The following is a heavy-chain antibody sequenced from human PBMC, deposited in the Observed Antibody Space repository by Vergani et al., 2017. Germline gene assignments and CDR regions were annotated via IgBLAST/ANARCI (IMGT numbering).Heavy chain of an antibody. V-gene: IGHV4-59*01. CDR2: IYDSGVT. Sequence: QVQLQESGPGLVKPSETLSLTCSVSGDSMNNYYWTWIRQPPGKGMEWIGYIYDSGVTKYNPSLKSRVTMSLDTSKNQVSLNLYSVTSSDTAVYYCARGALWWLRQIDSWGQGTLVTVSS. D-gene: IGHD2-21*01. J-gene: IGHJ4*02. CDR3: ARGALWWLRQIDS. CDR1: GDSMNNYY.